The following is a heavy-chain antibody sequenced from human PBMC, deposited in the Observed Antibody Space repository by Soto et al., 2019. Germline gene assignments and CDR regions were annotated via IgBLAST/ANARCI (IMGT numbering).Heavy chain of an antibody. V-gene: IGHV4-59*01. Sequence: QVQLQESGPGLVKPSETLSLTCLVSGGSITTYYWSWIRQPPGKGLEWIGYMYHRGSTNYNPSLKIRVTISVDTSKNQLSMKLSSVTAADTAVYYCARDYDGSGYYYQYWGQGTLVTVSS. D-gene: IGHD3-22*01. CDR1: GGSITTYY. CDR2: MYHRGST. CDR3: ARDYDGSGYYYQY. J-gene: IGHJ4*02.